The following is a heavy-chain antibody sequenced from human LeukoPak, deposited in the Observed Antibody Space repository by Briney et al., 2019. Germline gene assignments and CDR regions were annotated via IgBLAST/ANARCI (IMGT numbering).Heavy chain of an antibody. CDR3: ARQRGYSSGWYYPYFDY. V-gene: IGHV4-38-2*01. D-gene: IGHD6-19*01. CDR2: IYHSGST. Sequence: SETLSLTCAVSGYSIRSAYYWGWIRQPPRQSLEWIGSIYHSGSTYYNPSLKSRVTISVDTSKNQFSLHLSSVTAADTAVYYCARQRGYSSGWYYPYFDYWGQGGLVTVSS. J-gene: IGHJ4*02. CDR1: GYSIRSAYY.